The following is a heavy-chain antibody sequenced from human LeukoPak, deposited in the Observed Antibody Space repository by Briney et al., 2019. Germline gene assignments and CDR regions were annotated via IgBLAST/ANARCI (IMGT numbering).Heavy chain of an antibody. V-gene: IGHV1-2*02. CDR2: INPNSGGT. CDR3: ARNIWFGESADAFDI. J-gene: IGHJ3*02. Sequence: ASVKVSCKASGDTFTGYYMHWVRQAPGQGLEWMGWINPNSGGTNYAQKFQGRVTMTTDKSIRTAYMEPSRLTSDDTAVYYCARNIWFGESADAFDIWGQGTMVTVSS. CDR1: GDTFTGYY. D-gene: IGHD3-10*01.